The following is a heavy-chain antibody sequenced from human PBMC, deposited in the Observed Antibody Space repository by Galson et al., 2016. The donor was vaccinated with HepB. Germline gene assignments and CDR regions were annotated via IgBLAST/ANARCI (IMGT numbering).Heavy chain of an antibody. CDR2: FNPNSGDT. J-gene: IGHJ3*01. V-gene: IGHV1-2*02. Sequence: SVKVSCKASGYTFTTYYIHWVRQAPGQGLEWMGWFNPNSGDTNYAQKFQGRVAMTRDTSVSTAHMELNRLNSDDTAEYYCARSLAARGALDLWGQGTLVTISS. D-gene: IGHD6-6*01. CDR1: GYTFTTYY. CDR3: ARSLAARGALDL.